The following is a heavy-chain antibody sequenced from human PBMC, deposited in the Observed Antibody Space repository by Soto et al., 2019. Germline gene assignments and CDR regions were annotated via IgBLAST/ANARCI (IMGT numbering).Heavy chain of an antibody. D-gene: IGHD1-20*01. CDR1: GGSISSYY. Sequence: PSETLSLTCTVSGGSISSYYWSWIRQPPGKGLEWIGHIYHSGRTYYNPSLKSRVGILVDTSKNQFSLNLNSVTAADTAVYYCARWVEVSLDYFDSWGQGTPVTVSS. V-gene: IGHV4-59*06. J-gene: IGHJ4*02. CDR2: IYHSGRT. CDR3: ARWVEVSLDYFDS.